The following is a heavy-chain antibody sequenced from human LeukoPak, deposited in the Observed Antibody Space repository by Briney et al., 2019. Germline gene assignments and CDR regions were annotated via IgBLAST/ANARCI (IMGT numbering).Heavy chain of an antibody. CDR2: IKTAGSSP. V-gene: IGHV3-74*01. CDR3: ARGGDQYYYDSSGYDY. D-gene: IGHD3-22*01. J-gene: IGHJ4*02. CDR1: GFTFSSYW. Sequence: RGSLRLSCAASGFTFSSYWMHWVRQAPGKGLVWVSRIKTAGSSPSYSDSVKGRFTISRDNAKNTLYLQMNSLRVEDKAVYYCARGGDQYYYDSSGYDYWGQGTLVTVSS.